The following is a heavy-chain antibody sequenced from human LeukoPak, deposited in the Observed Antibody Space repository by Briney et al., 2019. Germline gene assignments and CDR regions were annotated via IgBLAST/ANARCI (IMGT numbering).Heavy chain of an antibody. Sequence: GGSLRLSCAASGFTFSSYWMNWVRQAPGKGLEWVANVKQDGSETYYVDSVKGRFTISRDNAKSSLYLQVNSLRAEDTAVYYCAREAGPYDFWSGYSHWGQGTLVTVSS. CDR1: GFTFSSYW. CDR2: VKQDGSET. J-gene: IGHJ4*02. D-gene: IGHD3-3*01. V-gene: IGHV3-7*01. CDR3: AREAGPYDFWSGYSH.